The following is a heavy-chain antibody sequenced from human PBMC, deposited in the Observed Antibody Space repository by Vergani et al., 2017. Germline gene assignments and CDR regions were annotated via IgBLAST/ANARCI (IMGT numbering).Heavy chain of an antibody. J-gene: IGHJ3*02. D-gene: IGHD2-15*01. CDR3: AGASEIYSKNAFDI. Sequence: QVQLVQSGAEVKKPGSSVKVSCKASGGTFSSYTISWVRQAPGQGLEWMGRIIPILGIANYAQKVQGRVTITAVKSTSTAYMELSSLRSEDTAVYYCAGASEIYSKNAFDIWGQGTMVTVSS. V-gene: IGHV1-69*02. CDR2: IIPILGIA. CDR1: GGTFSSYT.